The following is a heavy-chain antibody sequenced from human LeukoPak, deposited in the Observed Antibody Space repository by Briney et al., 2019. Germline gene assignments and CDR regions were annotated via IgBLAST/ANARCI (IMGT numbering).Heavy chain of an antibody. Sequence: GASVNVSCKASGYTFSSYGISWVRQAPGQGLEWMGWISANSGDTNYAQKLQGRVTMTTDTSTSTASMELRSLRSDDTAVYYCARTVTTYGSTFDYWGQGTLVTVSS. J-gene: IGHJ4*02. CDR3: ARTVTTYGSTFDY. D-gene: IGHD4-17*01. CDR2: ISANSGDT. V-gene: IGHV1-18*01. CDR1: GYTFSSYG.